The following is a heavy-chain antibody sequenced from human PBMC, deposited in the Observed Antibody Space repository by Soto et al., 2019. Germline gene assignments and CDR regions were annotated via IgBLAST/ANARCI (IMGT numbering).Heavy chain of an antibody. CDR2: ISAYNGNT. V-gene: IGHV1-18*04. CDR3: ARDLRFLEWRGLDV. Sequence: ASVKVSCKASGYSFTSYGISWVLQAPGQGLEWMGWISAYNGNTNYAQKLQGIVTMTTDTSTSTAYMDLRSLRSDDTAVYYCARDLRFLEWRGLDVWGQGTTVTVSS. D-gene: IGHD3-3*01. CDR1: GYSFTSYG. J-gene: IGHJ6*02.